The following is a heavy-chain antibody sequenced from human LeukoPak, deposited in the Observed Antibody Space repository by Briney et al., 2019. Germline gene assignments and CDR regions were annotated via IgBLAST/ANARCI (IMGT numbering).Heavy chain of an antibody. D-gene: IGHD5-12*01. V-gene: IGHV4-59*01. Sequence: SETLSLTCTLSGGAISSYYWSWIRQPPGKGLEWIGYIYYSGSTKYNPSLKSRVTISVDTSKNQFSLKLSSVTAADTAVYYCARESGYDRDFDYWGQGTLVTVS. CDR1: GGAISSYY. J-gene: IGHJ4*02. CDR2: IYYSGST. CDR3: ARESGYDRDFDY.